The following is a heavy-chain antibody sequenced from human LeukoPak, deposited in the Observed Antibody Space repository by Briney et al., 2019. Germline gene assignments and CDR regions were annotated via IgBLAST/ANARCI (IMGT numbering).Heavy chain of an antibody. D-gene: IGHD5-12*01. Sequence: GGSLRLSCAASGFTFSSYAMHWVRQAPGKGLEWVALISYDGSNKYYADSVKGRFTISRDNSKNTLYLQMNSLRAEDTAVYYCAKDGGYSGYDLSDYWGQGTLVTISS. V-gene: IGHV3-30*18. CDR1: GFTFSSYA. CDR3: AKDGGYSGYDLSDY. CDR2: ISYDGSNK. J-gene: IGHJ4*02.